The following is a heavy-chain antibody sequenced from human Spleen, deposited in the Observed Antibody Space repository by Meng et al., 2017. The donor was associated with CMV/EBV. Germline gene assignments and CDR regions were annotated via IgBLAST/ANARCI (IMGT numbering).Heavy chain of an antibody. Sequence: GESLKISCAASGFTFDNYGMSWVRQAPGKGLEWVAVVTNDGRNKYYADSVKGRFTISRDNSRNTLYLQVSSLRPEDTAVYFCTRPNIVATIGAFNIWGRGTMVTVSS. J-gene: IGHJ3*02. CDR2: VTNDGRNK. D-gene: IGHD5-12*01. CDR3: TRPNIVATIGAFNI. CDR1: GFTFDNYG. V-gene: IGHV3-30*03.